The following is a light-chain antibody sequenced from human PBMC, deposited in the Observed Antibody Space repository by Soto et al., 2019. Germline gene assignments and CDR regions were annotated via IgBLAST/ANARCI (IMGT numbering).Light chain of an antibody. Sequence: DLQMTQSPSSVSASVGDRVTITCRASQGISSWLAWYQQKPGKAPKLLIYAASSLQSGVPSRFSGSGSWTDFALTIICLQPEDFATYYCRQTNRFPLSFDGATKVEIK. CDR2: AAS. V-gene: IGKV1-12*01. CDR1: QGISSW. J-gene: IGKJ4*01. CDR3: RQTNRFPLS.